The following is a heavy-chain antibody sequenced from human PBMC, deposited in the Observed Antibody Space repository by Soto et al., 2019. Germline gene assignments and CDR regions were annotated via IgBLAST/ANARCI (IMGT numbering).Heavy chain of an antibody. J-gene: IGHJ6*02. Sequence: GASVKISCKGSGYSFTSYWIGWVRQMPGKGLEWMGIIYPGDSDTRYSPPFQGQVTISADKSISTAYLQWSSLKASDTAMYYCARSMTTVTTHTQYGMDAWGQVTTVTVSS. V-gene: IGHV5-51*03. CDR1: GYSFTSYW. CDR2: IYPGDSDT. CDR3: ARSMTTVTTHTQYGMDA. D-gene: IGHD4-4*01.